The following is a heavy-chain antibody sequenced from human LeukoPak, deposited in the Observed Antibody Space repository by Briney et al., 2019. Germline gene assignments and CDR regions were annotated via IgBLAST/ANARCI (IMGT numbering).Heavy chain of an antibody. V-gene: IGHV3-21*01. CDR1: GFTFSSYS. Sequence: PGGSLRLSCAASGFTFSSYSMNWVRQAPGRGPEWVSSISSFNGYIYYADSVKGRFTISRDNAKNSLHLQMNSLRVEDTAVYYCARDPSPRTSYYYYYMDVWGKGTTVTVSS. CDR3: ARDPSPRTSYYYYYMDV. D-gene: IGHD2-2*01. CDR2: ISSFNGYI. J-gene: IGHJ6*03.